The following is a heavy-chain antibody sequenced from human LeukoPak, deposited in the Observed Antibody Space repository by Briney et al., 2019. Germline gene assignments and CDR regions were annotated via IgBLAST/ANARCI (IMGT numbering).Heavy chain of an antibody. Sequence: PGGSLRLSCAASGFTFSSYEMNWVRQAPGKGLEWVSYISSSGSTIYYADSVKGRFTISRDNAKNSLYLQMNSLRAEDTAVYYCAKSFSRDYYYYMDVWGKGTTVTVSS. CDR2: ISSSGSTI. J-gene: IGHJ6*03. D-gene: IGHD3-16*02. CDR1: GFTFSSYE. V-gene: IGHV3-48*03. CDR3: AKSFSRDYYYYMDV.